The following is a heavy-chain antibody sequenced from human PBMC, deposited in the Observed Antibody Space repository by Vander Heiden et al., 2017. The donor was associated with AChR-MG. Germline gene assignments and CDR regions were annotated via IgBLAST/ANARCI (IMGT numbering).Heavy chain of an antibody. Sequence: QLQLQESGPGLVGPSETLSLTCTVSGGSINNNSYYWGWIRQSPGKGLEWIGSMQYSGSTYYNPSLKTRVTISVDTSKNQFSLRLRSVTAADTAFYYCARDTTFWYFDLWGRGTLVTVS. V-gene: IGHV4-39*02. J-gene: IGHJ2*01. CDR2: MQYSGST. D-gene: IGHD1-1*01. CDR1: GGSINNNSYY. CDR3: ARDTTFWYFDL.